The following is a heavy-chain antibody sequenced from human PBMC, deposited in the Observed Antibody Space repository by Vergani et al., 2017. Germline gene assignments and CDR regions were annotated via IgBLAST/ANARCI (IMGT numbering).Heavy chain of an antibody. CDR3: TRSECSGTTCYGHYFDL. CDR2: IKSDGRT. Sequence: VALLESGGGLAQPGGSLRVFCSASGFRVTTYYMSWVRQAPGKGLEWVSVIKSDGRTSYAESVRGRFTISRDTSRNAVYLQMNILRVEDTGVYYCTRSECSGTTCYGHYFDLGGHGILVTVSS. J-gene: IGHJ4*01. CDR1: GFRVTTYY. D-gene: IGHD2-15*01. V-gene: IGHV3-66*02.